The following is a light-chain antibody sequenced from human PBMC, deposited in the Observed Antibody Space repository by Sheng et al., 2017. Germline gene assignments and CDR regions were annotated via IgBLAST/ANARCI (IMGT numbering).Light chain of an antibody. J-gene: IGKJ2*01. CDR3: QQYAVFPPYT. CDR1: RSVHTS. CDR2: DAS. V-gene: IGKV1-33*01. Sequence: DIQMTQSPPVLSASVGDRVTITCRASRSVHTSLNWYQQKPGQAPKLLIYDASTLETGVPSRFSGGGSGTDFTLTIDNLQPEDFATYYCQQYAVFPPYTFGQGTNLEMK.